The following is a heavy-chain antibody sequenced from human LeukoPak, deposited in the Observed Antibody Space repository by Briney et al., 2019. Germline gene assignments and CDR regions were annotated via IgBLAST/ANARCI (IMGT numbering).Heavy chain of an antibody. D-gene: IGHD3-3*01. CDR1: GFTVSSNV. CDR3: ARLYASVLEWSPYLVL. V-gene: IGHV3-53*04. J-gene: IGHJ4*02. CDR2: IYSGGST. Sequence: GGSLRLSCAASGFTVSSNVMNWVRQAPGKGLEWVSVIYSGGSTYYADSVKGRFTISRHNSKNTLYLQMNSLRAEDTAVYYCARLYASVLEWSPYLVLGGQGPLVTVSS.